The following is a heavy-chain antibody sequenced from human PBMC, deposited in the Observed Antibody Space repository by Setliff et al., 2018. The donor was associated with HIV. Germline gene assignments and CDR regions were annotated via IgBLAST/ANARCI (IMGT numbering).Heavy chain of an antibody. Sequence: SVKVSCKASGYSFSYAISWVRQAPGQGLEWMGGIIPIFGTANYAQKFQGRVTITADESTSTAYMELSSLRSEDTAVYYCARGGSITMIVVVPWAFDIWGQGTMVTVSS. D-gene: IGHD3-22*01. CDR3: ARGGSITMIVVVPWAFDI. CDR2: IIPIFGTA. J-gene: IGHJ3*02. V-gene: IGHV1-69*13. CDR1: GYSFSYA.